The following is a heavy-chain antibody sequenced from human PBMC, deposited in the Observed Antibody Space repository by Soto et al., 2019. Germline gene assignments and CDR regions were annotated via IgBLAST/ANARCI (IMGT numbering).Heavy chain of an antibody. Sequence: EVPLVESGGGLVQPGRSLRLSCSASGFRFEDYVMHWVRQAPGKGLEWVSRISWDSGSVAYADSVKGRFTISRDNAKNSLYLQMTSLRADDTAVYFCTKDFTIFSVVGAFDVWGQGTVVTVSS. J-gene: IGHJ3*01. CDR3: TKDFTIFSVVGAFDV. V-gene: IGHV3-9*01. CDR2: ISWDSGSV. D-gene: IGHD3-3*01. CDR1: GFRFEDYV.